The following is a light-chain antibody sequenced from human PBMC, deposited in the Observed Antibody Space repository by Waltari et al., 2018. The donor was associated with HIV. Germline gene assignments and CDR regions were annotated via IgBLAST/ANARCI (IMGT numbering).Light chain of an antibody. CDR1: RSNIGTNN. CDR3: SAWDDNVNAL. J-gene: IGLJ2*01. V-gene: IGLV1-44*01. CDR2: SNN. Sequence: QSVLRQPPSASGTPGQRVTISCSGSRSNIGTNNVNWYQQLTGTAPKLLIHSNNQRPSGVPDRFSGSRSGTSASLVISGLQSEDEADYYCSAWDDNVNALFGGGTKLTVL.